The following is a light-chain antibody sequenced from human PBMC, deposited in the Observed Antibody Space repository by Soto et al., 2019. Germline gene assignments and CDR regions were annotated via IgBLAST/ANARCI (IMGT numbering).Light chain of an antibody. J-gene: IGKJ1*01. CDR1: QSISSW. CDR2: KAS. Sequence: DIQMTQSPSTLSASVGDRVTITRRASQSISSWLAWYQQKPGKAPKIMIYKASTLKSGVPSRVRGSGSGTEFTLTISSLKPDDFETYYCQHYNSYSEAFGQGTKVDI. CDR3: QHYNSYSEA. V-gene: IGKV1-5*03.